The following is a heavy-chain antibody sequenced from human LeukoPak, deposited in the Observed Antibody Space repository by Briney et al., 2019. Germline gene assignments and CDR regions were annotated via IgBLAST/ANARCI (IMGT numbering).Heavy chain of an antibody. D-gene: IGHD2-15*01. CDR3: ARRVGHCSGASCEYFDY. J-gene: IGHJ4*02. V-gene: IGHV5-51*01. CDR1: GYSFTSYW. Sequence: GESLKISFKGAGYSFTSYWIGWVRPMPGKGLEWMGSIYPGDSDTRYSPSFQGQVTISADKSINSAYLQWSSLKASDTAMYYCARRVGHCSGASCEYFDYWGQGTLVTVSS. CDR2: IYPGDSDT.